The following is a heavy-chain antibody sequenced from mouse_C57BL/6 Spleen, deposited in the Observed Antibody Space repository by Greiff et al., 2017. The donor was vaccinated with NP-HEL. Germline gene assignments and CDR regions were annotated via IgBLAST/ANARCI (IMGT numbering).Heavy chain of an antibody. CDR1: GYTLPDYY. J-gene: IGHJ4*01. CDR3: ARRRGGLLGDYYAMDY. D-gene: IGHD2-10*01. V-gene: IGHV1-26*01. CDR2: INPNNGGT. Sequence: VQLKQSGPGLVKPGASVKISCKASGYTLPDYYMNWVKQSKGKSLEWIGDINPNNGGTSSNQKFKGKATLTVDKSSSTADMELRSLTSEDSAVYYCARRRGGLLGDYYAMDYWGQGTSVTFSS.